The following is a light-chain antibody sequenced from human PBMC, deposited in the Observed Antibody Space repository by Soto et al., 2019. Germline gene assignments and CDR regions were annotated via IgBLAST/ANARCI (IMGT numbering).Light chain of an antibody. CDR1: QDIRSY. V-gene: IGKV1D-16*01. CDR2: AAS. CDR3: QHYYTDPGT. J-gene: IGKJ5*01. Sequence: DTQMTQSPSSLSASVGDRVTITCRASQDIRSYLAWHQQKPDKAPKSLIYAASSLHSGVPSRFSGSGSGTDFTLTFSSLQPEDFATYYCQHYYTDPGTFGQGTRVEIK.